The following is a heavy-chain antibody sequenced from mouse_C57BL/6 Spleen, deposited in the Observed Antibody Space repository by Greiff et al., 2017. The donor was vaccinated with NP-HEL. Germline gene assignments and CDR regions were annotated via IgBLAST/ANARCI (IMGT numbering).Heavy chain of an antibody. CDR3: ARSRTGTGRYCDV. CDR1: GYTFTSYW. J-gene: IGHJ1*03. CDR2: IDPSDSET. V-gene: IGHV1-52*01. Sequence: QVQLQQPGAELVRPGSSVKLSCKASGYTFTSYWMHWVKQRPIQGLEWIGNIDPSDSETHYNQKFKDKATLTVDKSSSTAYMQLSSLTSDDSAVYYCARSRTGTGRYCDVWGTGTTVTVSS. D-gene: IGHD4-1*01.